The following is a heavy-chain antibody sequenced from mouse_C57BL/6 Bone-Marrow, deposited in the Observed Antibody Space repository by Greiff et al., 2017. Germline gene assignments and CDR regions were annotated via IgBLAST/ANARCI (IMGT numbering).Heavy chain of an antibody. D-gene: IGHD2-4*01. Sequence: EVMLVESGGGLVQPGGSLKLSCAASGFTFSDYYMYWVRQTPEKRLEWVAYISNGGGSTYYPDTVKGRFTISRDNAKNTLYLQMSRLRSEDTAMYYCARRHYYYDEDAMDYWGQGTSVTVSS. CDR3: ARRHYYYDEDAMDY. J-gene: IGHJ4*01. CDR2: ISNGGGST. V-gene: IGHV5-12*01. CDR1: GFTFSDYY.